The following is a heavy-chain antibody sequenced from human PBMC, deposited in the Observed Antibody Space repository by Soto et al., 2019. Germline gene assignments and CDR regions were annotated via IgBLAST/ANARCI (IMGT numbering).Heavy chain of an antibody. J-gene: IGHJ4*02. CDR1: GGSISSGDYY. D-gene: IGHD4-17*01. Sequence: SYTLALTCTVSGGSISSGDYYGSWILQPPGNGLEWIGYIYYSGSTYYNPSLSSRVTISVDTSKNQFSLKLSCVTAADTAVYYCARFLYGNSLRWYLFDYWGQGTLVTVSS. CDR2: IYYSGST. CDR3: ARFLYGNSLRWYLFDY. V-gene: IGHV4-30-4*02.